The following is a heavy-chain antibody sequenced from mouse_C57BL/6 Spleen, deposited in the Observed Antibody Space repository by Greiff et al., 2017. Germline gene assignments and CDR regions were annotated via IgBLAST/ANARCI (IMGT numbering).Heavy chain of an antibody. J-gene: IGHJ4*01. CDR1: GFTFTDYY. Sequence: EVQVVESGGGLVQPGGSLSLSCAASGFTFTDYYMSWVRQPPGKALEWLGFIRNKANGYTTEYSASVKGRFTISRDNSQSILYLQMNALRAEDSATYYCARYCHYYGSSYNYYAMDYWGQGTSVTVSS. V-gene: IGHV7-3*01. CDR2: IRNKANGYTT. D-gene: IGHD1-1*01. CDR3: ARYCHYYGSSYNYYAMDY.